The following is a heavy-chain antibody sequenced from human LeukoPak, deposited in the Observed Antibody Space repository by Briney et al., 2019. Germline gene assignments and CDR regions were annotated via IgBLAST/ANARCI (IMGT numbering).Heavy chain of an antibody. CDR1: GYTFTSYA. CDR3: ARGHLPYSSGWYDCLDY. J-gene: IGHJ4*02. Sequence: ASVKVSCKASGYTFTSYAMNWVRQAPGQGLEWMGWINTNTGNPTYAQGFTGRFVFSLDTSVSTAYLQISSLKAEDTAVYYCARGHLPYSSGWYDCLDYWGQGTLVTVSS. V-gene: IGHV7-4-1*02. D-gene: IGHD6-19*01. CDR2: INTNTGNP.